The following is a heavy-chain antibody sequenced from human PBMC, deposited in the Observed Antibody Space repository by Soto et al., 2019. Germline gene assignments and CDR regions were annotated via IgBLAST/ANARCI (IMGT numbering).Heavy chain of an antibody. CDR1: GDSVSSNSAT. CDR3: ARGTFPRHQNGDAFDI. Sequence: QSQTLSLTCAISGDSVSSNSATWNWIRQSPSRGLEWLGRTYYRSKWYNDFAVSVKSRITINPDTSKSHFSLQLNSVTPDDTAVYYCARGTFPRHQNGDAFDIWGQGTMVTVSS. V-gene: IGHV6-1*01. CDR2: TYYRSKWYN. J-gene: IGHJ3*02.